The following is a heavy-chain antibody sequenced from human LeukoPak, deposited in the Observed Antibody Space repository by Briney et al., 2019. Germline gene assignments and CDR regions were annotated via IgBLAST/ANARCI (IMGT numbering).Heavy chain of an antibody. V-gene: IGHV4-34*01. CDR3: ARDPAPYCSGGSCYSGGRFDY. J-gene: IGHJ4*02. CDR2: INHSGST. CDR1: GGSFSGCY. D-gene: IGHD2-15*01. Sequence: SETLSLTCAVYGGSFSGCYWNWIRQPPGRGLEWIGEINHSGSTNYNPSLKSRVTISVDTSKKQLSLKLSSVTAADTAVYYCARDPAPYCSGGSCYSGGRFDYWGQGTLVTVSS.